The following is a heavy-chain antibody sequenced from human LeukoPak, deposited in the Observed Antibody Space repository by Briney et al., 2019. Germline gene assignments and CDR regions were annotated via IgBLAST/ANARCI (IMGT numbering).Heavy chain of an antibody. D-gene: IGHD4-17*01. CDR2: IYTSGST. Sequence: PSQTLSLTCTVSGGSISSGSHYWSWIRQPAGKGLEWIGRIYTSGSTHYNPSLKSRVTISVDTSKNQFSLKLSSVTAADTAVCYCAREFGYAVTSLDYWGQGTLVTVSS. V-gene: IGHV4-61*02. J-gene: IGHJ4*02. CDR1: GGSISSGSHY. CDR3: AREFGYAVTSLDY.